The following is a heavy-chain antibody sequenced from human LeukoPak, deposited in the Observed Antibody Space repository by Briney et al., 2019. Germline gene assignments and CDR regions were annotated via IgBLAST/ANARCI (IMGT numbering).Heavy chain of an antibody. Sequence: ASVKVSCKASGYTFTGYYMHWVRQAPGQGLEWMGRINPNSGGTNYAQKFQGRVTMTRDTSISTAYMELSRLRSDDTAVYYCARDPHSGSHYDGGELDYWGQGTLVTVSS. CDR2: INPNSGGT. J-gene: IGHJ4*02. D-gene: IGHD1-26*01. CDR1: GYTFTGYY. V-gene: IGHV1-2*06. CDR3: ARDPHSGSHYDGGELDY.